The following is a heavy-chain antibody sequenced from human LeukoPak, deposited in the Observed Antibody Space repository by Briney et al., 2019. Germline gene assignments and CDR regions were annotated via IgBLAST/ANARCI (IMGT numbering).Heavy chain of an antibody. Sequence: GGSLRLSCAASGFTFSSYGMHWVRQAPGKGLEWVAFIRYDGSNKYYADSVKGRFTISRDNSKNTLYLQMNSLRAEDTAVYYCAKALGGYDFWSGYWGLDYWGQGTLVTVSS. D-gene: IGHD3-3*01. V-gene: IGHV3-30*02. CDR1: GFTFSSYG. CDR3: AKALGGYDFWSGYWGLDY. J-gene: IGHJ4*02. CDR2: IRYDGSNK.